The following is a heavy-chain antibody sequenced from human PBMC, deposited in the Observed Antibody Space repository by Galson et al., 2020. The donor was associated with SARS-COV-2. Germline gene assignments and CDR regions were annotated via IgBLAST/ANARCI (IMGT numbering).Heavy chain of an antibody. Sequence: ASVKVSCKASGYTFIRFYIHWVRQAPGQGLEWMGVINPSGDITSYAQKLRGRVTVTRDMSTQTVYMELSSLTSEDTAVYYCAREWGDINSSVFDYWGQGSLVGVSS. CDR1: GYTFIRFY. CDR3: AREWGDINSSVFDY. D-gene: IGHD2-21*01. CDR2: INPSGDIT. V-gene: IGHV1-46*04. J-gene: IGHJ4*02.